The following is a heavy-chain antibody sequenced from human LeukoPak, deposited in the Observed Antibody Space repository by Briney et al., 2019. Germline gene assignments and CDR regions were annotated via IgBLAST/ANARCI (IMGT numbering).Heavy chain of an antibody. CDR2: INHSGGT. CDR1: GGSFSGYY. J-gene: IGHJ4*02. CDR3: AASPYCSSTSCYGLLDY. Sequence: KASETLSLTCAVYGGSFSGYYWSWIRQPPGKGLEWIGEINHSGGTNYNPSLKSRVTISVDTSKNQFSLKLSSVTAADTAVYYCAASPYCSSTSCYGLLDYWGQGTLVTVSS. V-gene: IGHV4-34*01. D-gene: IGHD2-2*01.